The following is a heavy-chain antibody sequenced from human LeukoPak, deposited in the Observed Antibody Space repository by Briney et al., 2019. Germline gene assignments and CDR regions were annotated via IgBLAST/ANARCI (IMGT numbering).Heavy chain of an antibody. V-gene: IGHV1-8*01. CDR3: ARSWGVVPAATVDY. Sequence: ASVKFSCNAAGYTFTSYDINWVRQATGQGLEWRGWMNPNSGNTGYAQKFQGRVTMTRNTSISTAYMELSSLRSEDTAVYYCARSWGVVPAATVDYWGQGTLVTVSP. D-gene: IGHD2-2*01. J-gene: IGHJ4*02. CDR2: MNPNSGNT. CDR1: GYTFTSYD.